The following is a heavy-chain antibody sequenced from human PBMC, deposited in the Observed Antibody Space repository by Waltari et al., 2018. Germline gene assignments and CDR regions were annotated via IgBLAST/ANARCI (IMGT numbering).Heavy chain of an antibody. CDR3: AGVKAAAGLYYFDY. D-gene: IGHD6-13*01. Sequence: QVQLQESGPGLVKPSETLSLTCAVSGYSISSGYYWGWIRQPPGQGLEWIGGIYHSGSTYYNPSLKSRVTISVDTSKNQFSLKLSSVTAADTAVYYCAGVKAAAGLYYFDYWGQGTLVTVSS. CDR1: GYSISSGYY. J-gene: IGHJ4*02. CDR2: IYHSGST. V-gene: IGHV4-38-2*01.